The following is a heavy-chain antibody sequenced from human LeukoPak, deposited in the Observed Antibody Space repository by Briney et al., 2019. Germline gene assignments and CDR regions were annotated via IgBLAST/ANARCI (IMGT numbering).Heavy chain of an antibody. CDR3: ARGAPWFHP. V-gene: IGHV3-74*01. CDR1: GFTFSSYW. J-gene: IGHJ5*02. Sequence: GGSLRLSCAASGFTFSSYWMHWVRQAPGKGLVWVSRINSDGSSTSYADSVKGRYTISRDNAKNTLYLKMNSRRSEETAVYDCARGAPWFHPWGKGTLVTVSS. CDR2: INSDGSST.